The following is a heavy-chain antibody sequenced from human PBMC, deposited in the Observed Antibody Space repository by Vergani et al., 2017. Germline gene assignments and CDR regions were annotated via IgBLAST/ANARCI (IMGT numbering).Heavy chain of an antibody. CDR3: TTEQGSSGWYRGTHYFDY. CDR2: IKSKTDGGTT. V-gene: IGHV3-15*01. J-gene: IGHJ4*02. CDR1: GFTFSNAW. D-gene: IGHD6-19*01. Sequence: EVQLVESGGGLVKPGGSLRLSCAASGFTFSNAWMSWVRQAPGKGLEWVGRIKSKTDGGTTDYAAPVKGRLTISRDDSKNTLYLQMNSLKTEDTAVYYCTTEQGSSGWYRGTHYFDYWGQGTLVTVSS.